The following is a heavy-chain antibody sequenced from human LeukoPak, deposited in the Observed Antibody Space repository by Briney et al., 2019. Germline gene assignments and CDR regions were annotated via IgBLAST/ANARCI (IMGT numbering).Heavy chain of an antibody. D-gene: IGHD3-9*01. V-gene: IGHV4-59*01. J-gene: IGHJ4*02. Sequence: PSETLSLTCTVSGGSISSYYWSWIRQPPGKGLEWIGYIYYSGSTNYNPSLKSRVTISVDTSKNQFSLKLSSVTAADTAVYYCARVPILRYFDWSMAFDIWGQGTLVTVSS. CDR3: ARVPILRYFDWSMAFDI. CDR1: GGSISSYY. CDR2: IYYSGST.